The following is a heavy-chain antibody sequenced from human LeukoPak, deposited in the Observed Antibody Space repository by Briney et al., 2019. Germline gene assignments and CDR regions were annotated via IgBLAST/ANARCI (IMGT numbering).Heavy chain of an antibody. Sequence: SETLSLTCTVSGGSISSYYWRWIRQPAGKGLEWIGRIYTSGSTNYNPSLKSRVTMSVDTSKNQFSLKLSSVTAADTAVYYCARDVYCSSTSCYPDAFDIWGQGTMVTVSS. D-gene: IGHD2-2*01. CDR3: ARDVYCSSTSCYPDAFDI. CDR1: GGSISSYY. J-gene: IGHJ3*02. CDR2: IYTSGST. V-gene: IGHV4-4*07.